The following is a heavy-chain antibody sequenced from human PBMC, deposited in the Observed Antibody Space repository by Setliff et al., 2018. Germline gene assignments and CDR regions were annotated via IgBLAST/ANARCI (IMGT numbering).Heavy chain of an antibody. CDR2: ISPSGST. CDR3: AKVDIDYIMTRDNTWQYFFYMDV. CDR1: SASITSGGFY. D-gene: IGHD5-12*01. J-gene: IGHJ6*03. V-gene: IGHV4-61*09. Sequence: VSSASITSGGFYWTWIRQPAGKGLEWIGHISPSGSTYYNPSLKSRVTMSVDASKNQVSLKVTSVTAEDTAVYYCAKVDIDYIMTRDNTWQYFFYMDVWGRGTTVTVSS.